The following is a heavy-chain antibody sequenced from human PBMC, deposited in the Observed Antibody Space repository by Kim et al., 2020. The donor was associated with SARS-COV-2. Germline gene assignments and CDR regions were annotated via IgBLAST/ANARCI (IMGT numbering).Heavy chain of an antibody. J-gene: IGHJ4*02. Sequence: YTNYSPSFQGHVTISADKSISTAYLQWSSLKASDTAMYYCARLRGRGVIQWGQGTLVTVSS. D-gene: IGHD3-10*01. CDR3: ARLRGRGVIQ. V-gene: IGHV5-10-1*01. CDR2: YT.